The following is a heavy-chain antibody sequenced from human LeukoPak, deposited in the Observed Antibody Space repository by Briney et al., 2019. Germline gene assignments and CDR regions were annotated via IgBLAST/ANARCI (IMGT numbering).Heavy chain of an antibody. CDR2: IKSKADGGTT. J-gene: IGHJ1*01. Sequence: GGSLRLSCAASGFSFSKDWMSWVRQAPGKGLEWVGRIKSKADGGTTDYAAPVNGRFTISRDDSKNMLYLQMNSLKTEDTAVYYCTRDRTTVTIAYFQHWGQGTLVTVSS. V-gene: IGHV3-15*01. D-gene: IGHD4-17*01. CDR3: TRDRTTVTIAYFQH. CDR1: GFSFSKDW.